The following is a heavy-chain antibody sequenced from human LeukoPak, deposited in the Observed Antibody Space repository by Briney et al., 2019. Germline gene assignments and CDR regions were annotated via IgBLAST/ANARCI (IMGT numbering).Heavy chain of an antibody. CDR3: TRTAPHSSGWCFDY. V-gene: IGHV3-49*04. J-gene: IGHJ4*02. CDR1: GFTFGDYA. CDR2: IRSKAYGGTT. D-gene: IGHD6-19*01. Sequence: PGRSLRRSCTDSGFTFGDYAMSWVRQAPGKGLEWVGFIRSKAYGGTTEYAASVKGRFTISRDDSKSIAYLQMNSLKTEDTAVYYCTRTAPHSSGWCFDYWGQGTLVTVSS.